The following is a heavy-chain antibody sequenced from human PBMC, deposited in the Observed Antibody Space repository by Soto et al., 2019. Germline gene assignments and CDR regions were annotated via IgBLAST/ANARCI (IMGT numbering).Heavy chain of an antibody. D-gene: IGHD3-22*01. CDR2: IYYSEST. CDR1: GGSISSSSYY. CDR3: ARHAYYYDSSGYSLDY. V-gene: IGHV4-39*01. Sequence: SETLSLTSTVSGGSISSSSYYWGWIRQPPGKGLEWIGSIYYSESTYYNPSLKSRVTISVDTSKNQFSLKLSSVTAADTAVYYCARHAYYYDSSGYSLDYWGQGTLVTVSS. J-gene: IGHJ4*02.